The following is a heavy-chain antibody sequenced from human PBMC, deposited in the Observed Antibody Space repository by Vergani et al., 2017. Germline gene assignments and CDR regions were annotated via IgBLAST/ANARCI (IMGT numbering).Heavy chain of an antibody. CDR3: AKANPRNSGYDYLYYYHAMDV. V-gene: IGHV3-23*01. J-gene: IGHJ6*02. Sequence: EVQLLESGGGSAQPGESLRLSCVASGFTFTAHGLNWVRQAPRKGLEWVSGISGSGGSTYYAGSVKGRFTISRDSSKNTLYLQMNSLSAGDTAVYYCAKANPRNSGYDYLYYYHAMDVWGQGTTVTVSS. D-gene: IGHD5-12*01. CDR2: ISGSGGST. CDR1: GFTFTAHG.